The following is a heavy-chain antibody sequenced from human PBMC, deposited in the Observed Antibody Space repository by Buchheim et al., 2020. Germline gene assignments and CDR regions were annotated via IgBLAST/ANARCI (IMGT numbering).Heavy chain of an antibody. J-gene: IGHJ5*02. CDR2: VNQSGSS. CDR3: ARVRSSTTVGSLNPAPPRRKWFDP. V-gene: IGHV4-34*02. Sequence: QVQPQQWGAGLLKPSETLSLTCAVYGGSFSGVSWSWVRQPPGKGPEWIGEVNQSGSSSYNPSLKSRVTISVDTSKNKNSLGLTSLTAADTAVYYCARVRSSTTVGSLNPAPPRRKWFDPWGQGTL. CDR1: GGSFSGVS. D-gene: IGHD2-2*01.